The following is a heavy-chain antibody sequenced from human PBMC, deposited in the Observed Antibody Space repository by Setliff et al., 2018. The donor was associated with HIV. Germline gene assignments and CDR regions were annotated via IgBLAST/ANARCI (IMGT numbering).Heavy chain of an antibody. V-gene: IGHV4-39*01. J-gene: IGHJ5*02. CDR1: GASITTDTYY. Sequence: SETLSLTCTVSGASITTDTYYWAWIRQPPGKGLEWIGSIYHSGTTYYNPSLKSRVTISVATSKNQFSLRLSSVTAADTAVYYCARHSGSGYYLIDPWGQGTLVTVS. CDR3: ARHSGSGYYLIDP. D-gene: IGHD3-22*01. CDR2: IYHSGTT.